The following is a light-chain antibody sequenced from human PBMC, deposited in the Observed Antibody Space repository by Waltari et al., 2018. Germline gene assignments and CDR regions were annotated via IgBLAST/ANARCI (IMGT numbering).Light chain of an antibody. V-gene: IGKV4-1*01. CDR2: WAS. CDR3: QQYYSIPRT. J-gene: IGKJ2*02. CDR1: QSVLYNSDNKNY. Sequence: DIVMTQSPDSLAVSLGDRATINCKSSQSVLYNSDNKNYLAWYQQKPGQPPKLLIYWASIQESGVPDRFSGSGSGTDFTLTISSLQAEDVAVYYCQQYYSIPRTYGQGTKLEIK.